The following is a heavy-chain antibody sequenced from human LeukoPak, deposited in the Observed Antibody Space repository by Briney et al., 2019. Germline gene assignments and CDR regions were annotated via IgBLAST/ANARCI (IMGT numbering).Heavy chain of an antibody. J-gene: IGHJ4*02. CDR3: AEDGIAVAED. V-gene: IGHV3-30*18. CDR1: GFTFSTYG. Sequence: GGSLRLSCAASGFTFSTYGMHWVRQAPGKGLEWLAVISYDGSNKYYAESVKGRLTISRDNSKNTMYLQMNSLRGEDTAVYYCAEDGIAVAEDWGQGTLVIVSS. D-gene: IGHD6-19*01. CDR2: ISYDGSNK.